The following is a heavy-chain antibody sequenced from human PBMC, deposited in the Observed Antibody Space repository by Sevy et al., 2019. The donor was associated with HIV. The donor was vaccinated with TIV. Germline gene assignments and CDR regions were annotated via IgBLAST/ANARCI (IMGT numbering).Heavy chain of an antibody. CDR2: LKSVESST. D-gene: IGHD6-13*01. Sequence: GGSLRLSCAASGLPLSGYWMHWVRQVPGEGLVWVSGLKSVESSTTYADSVKGRFTVSRDNAKNTVYLQMNSLRAEDTGVYYCAREASSWYGVDYWGQGTLVTVSS. CDR3: AREASSWYGVDY. CDR1: GLPLSGYW. V-gene: IGHV3-74*01. J-gene: IGHJ4*02.